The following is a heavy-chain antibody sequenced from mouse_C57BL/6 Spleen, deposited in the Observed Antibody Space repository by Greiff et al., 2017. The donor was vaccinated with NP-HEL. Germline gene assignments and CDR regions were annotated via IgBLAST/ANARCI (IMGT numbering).Heavy chain of an antibody. D-gene: IGHD1-1*01. Sequence: VQLQQSGPELVRPGVSVKISCKGSGYTFTDYAMHWVKQSHAKSLVWIGVISTYYGDASYNQKFQDKATMTVDKSSSTAYMELARLTSKDSAVYDCERGYYGSSPFDCWGQGTTLTVSS. CDR2: ISTYYGDA. V-gene: IGHV1-67*01. CDR3: ERGYYGSSPFDC. J-gene: IGHJ2*01. CDR1: GYTFTDYA.